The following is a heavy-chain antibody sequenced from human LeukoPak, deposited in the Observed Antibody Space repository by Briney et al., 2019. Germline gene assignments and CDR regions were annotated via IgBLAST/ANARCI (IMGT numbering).Heavy chain of an antibody. CDR2: ITSSSSYI. CDR3: ARESPSYCGGDCYLS. J-gene: IGHJ4*02. CDR1: GFAFSSYS. V-gene: IGHV3-21*01. Sequence: GGSLRLSCAASGFAFSSYSMSWVRQAPGKGLEWVSSITSSSSYIYYADSVKGRFTISRDNAKNSLYLQMNSLRAEDTAVYYCARESPSYCGGDCYLSWGQGTLVTVSS. D-gene: IGHD2-21*01.